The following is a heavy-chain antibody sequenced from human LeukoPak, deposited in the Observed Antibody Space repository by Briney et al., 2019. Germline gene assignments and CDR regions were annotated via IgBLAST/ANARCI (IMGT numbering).Heavy chain of an antibody. CDR3: ARSGAWLVDY. D-gene: IGHD5-24*01. V-gene: IGHV4-34*01. CDR1: SGSFSDYY. Sequence: KPSETLSLTCAVYSGSFSDYYWSWIRQPPGKGLEWIGEINHSGSINYNPSLKSRVTISVDTSKNQLSLKLSSVTAADTAVYYCARSGAWLVDYWGQGTLVTVSS. J-gene: IGHJ4*02. CDR2: INHSGSI.